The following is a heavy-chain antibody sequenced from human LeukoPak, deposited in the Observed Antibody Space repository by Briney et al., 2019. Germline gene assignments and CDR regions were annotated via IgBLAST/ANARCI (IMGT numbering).Heavy chain of an antibody. V-gene: IGHV3-23*01. D-gene: IGHD3-10*01. CDR1: GFTFSSYA. CDR3: AKDLYYNGSGNYIDY. J-gene: IGHJ4*02. Sequence: GGSLRLSCAASGFTFSSYAMSWVRQAPGKGLEWVSAISGSGGSRYSADSVKGRFTISRDNSKNTLYLQMNSLRAEDTAIYYCAKDLYYNGSGNYIDYWGQGTLVTVSS. CDR2: ISGSGGSR.